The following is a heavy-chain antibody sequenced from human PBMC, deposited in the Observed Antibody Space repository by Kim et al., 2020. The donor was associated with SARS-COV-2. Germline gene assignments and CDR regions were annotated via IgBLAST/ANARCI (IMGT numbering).Heavy chain of an antibody. CDR2: ISYDGSNK. CDR3: ARQPSTVFDY. V-gene: IGHV3-30-3*01. D-gene: IGHD4-4*01. Sequence: GGSLRLSCAASGFTFSSYAMHWVRQAPGKGLERVAVISYDGSNKYYADPVKGRFTISRDNSKNTLYLQMNSLRAEDTAVSYCARQPSTVFDYWGQGTLVT. J-gene: IGHJ4*02. CDR1: GFTFSSYA.